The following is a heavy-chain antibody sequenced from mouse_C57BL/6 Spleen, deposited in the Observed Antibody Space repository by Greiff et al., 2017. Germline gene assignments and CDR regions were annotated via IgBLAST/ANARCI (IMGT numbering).Heavy chain of an antibody. CDR1: GYSITSGYY. CDR3: ARGNWPYYYAMDY. CDR2: ISYDGSN. V-gene: IGHV3-6*01. J-gene: IGHJ4*01. Sequence: DVKLQESGPGLVKPSQSLSLTCSVTGYSITSGYYWNWIRQFPGNKLEWMGYISYDGSNNYNPSLKNRISITRDTSKNQFFLKLNSVTTEDTATYYCARGNWPYYYAMDYWGQGTSVTVSS. D-gene: IGHD4-1*01.